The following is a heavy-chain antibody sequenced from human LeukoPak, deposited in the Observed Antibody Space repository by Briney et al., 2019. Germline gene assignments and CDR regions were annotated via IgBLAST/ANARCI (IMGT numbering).Heavy chain of an antibody. CDR3: ASALGYCSSTSCYTSAFDI. Sequence: SETLSLTCTVSGGSISSYYWSWIRQPPGKGLEWIGEINHSGSTNYNPSLKSRVTISVDTSKNQFSLKLSSVTAADTAVYYCASALGYCSSTSCYTSAFDIWGQGTMVTVSS. CDR2: INHSGST. V-gene: IGHV4-34*01. D-gene: IGHD2-2*02. CDR1: GGSISSYY. J-gene: IGHJ3*02.